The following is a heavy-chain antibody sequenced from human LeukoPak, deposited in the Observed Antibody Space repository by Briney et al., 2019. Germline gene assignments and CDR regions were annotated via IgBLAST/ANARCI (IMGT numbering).Heavy chain of an antibody. CDR2: IRYDGGIK. V-gene: IGHV3-30*02. CDR3: ANGPHYNILTGFYKVRSHLDY. Sequence: GGSLRLSCAASGFIFSSYGMHWVRQPPGKGLEWVAFIRYDGGIKHYADSVKGRFTLSRDNSKNTLCLQMNSLRAEDTAVYYCANGPHYNILTGFYKVRSHLDYWGQGTLVTVSS. D-gene: IGHD3-9*01. CDR1: GFIFSSYG. J-gene: IGHJ4*02.